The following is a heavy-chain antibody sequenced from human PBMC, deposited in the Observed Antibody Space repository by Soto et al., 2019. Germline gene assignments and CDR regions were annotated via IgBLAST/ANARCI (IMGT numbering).Heavy chain of an antibody. J-gene: IGHJ4*02. CDR2: ISAYNGNT. CDR1: GCTFTSYG. Sequence: ASVKVSCKASGCTFTSYGISCLRQAPGQGLEWMGWISAYNGNTNYAQKLQGRVTMTTDTSTSTAYMELRSLRSDDTALYYCARDGAIVVVPAASGYWGQGTLVTVSS. V-gene: IGHV1-18*01. D-gene: IGHD2-2*01. CDR3: ARDGAIVVVPAASGY.